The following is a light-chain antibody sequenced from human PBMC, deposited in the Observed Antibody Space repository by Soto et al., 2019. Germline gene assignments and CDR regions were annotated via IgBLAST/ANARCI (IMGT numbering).Light chain of an antibody. V-gene: IGKV1-5*03. Sequence: DIQMTPSPSTLSASVGDRVTITCRASQGISSRLAGCQQTPGKAPKLLIYKASSLESGVPSTFSGSGSGTEFTLTISSLQPDDFATYYCQQYNSYRWTFGQGTKVDIK. CDR1: QGISSR. CDR3: QQYNSYRWT. J-gene: IGKJ1*01. CDR2: KAS.